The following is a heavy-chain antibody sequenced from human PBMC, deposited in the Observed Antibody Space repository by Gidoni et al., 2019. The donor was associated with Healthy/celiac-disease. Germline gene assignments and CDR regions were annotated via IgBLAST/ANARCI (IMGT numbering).Heavy chain of an antibody. Sequence: QVQLQESGPGLVKPSENLSVTCAVSGYSISSGYYWGWIRQPPGKGLEWFGRIYPSGSTYYYPSLKSRVTISVDTSKNQFSLKLGSVTAADTAVYYCARVFGIAVAGTYYFDYWGQGTLVTVSS. V-gene: IGHV4-38-2*01. CDR3: ARVFGIAVAGTYYFDY. CDR1: GYSISSGYY. J-gene: IGHJ4*02. D-gene: IGHD6-19*01. CDR2: IYPSGST.